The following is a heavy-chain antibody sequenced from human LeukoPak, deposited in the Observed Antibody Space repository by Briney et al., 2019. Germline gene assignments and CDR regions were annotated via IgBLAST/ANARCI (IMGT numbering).Heavy chain of an antibody. J-gene: IGHJ4*02. CDR1: GYTFTSYG. CDR3: ARVLTATSIDY. D-gene: IGHD3-9*01. Sequence: ASVKVSCKASGYTFTSYGISWVRQAPGQGLEWMGWINPNSGSTNYAQKFQGRVTMTRDTSISTAYMELSRLRSDDTAVYYCARVLTATSIDYWGQGTLVTVSS. V-gene: IGHV1-2*02. CDR2: INPNSGST.